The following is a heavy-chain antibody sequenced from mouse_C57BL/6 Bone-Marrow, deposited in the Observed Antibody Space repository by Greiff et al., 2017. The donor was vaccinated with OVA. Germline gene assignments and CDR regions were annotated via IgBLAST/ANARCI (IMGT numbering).Heavy chain of an antibody. CDR3: ARVPDGAY. V-gene: IGHV3-6*01. CDR1: GYSITSGYY. Sequence: EVKVEESGPGLVKPSQSLSLTCSVTGYSITSGYYWNWIRQFPGNKLEWMGYISYDGSNNYNPSLKNRISITRDTSKNQFFLKLNSVTTEDTATYYCARVPDGAYWGKGTLVTVSA. J-gene: IGHJ3*01. CDR2: ISYDGSN.